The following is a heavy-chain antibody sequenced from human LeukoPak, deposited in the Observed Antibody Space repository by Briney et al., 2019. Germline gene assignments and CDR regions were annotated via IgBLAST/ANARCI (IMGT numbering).Heavy chain of an antibody. Sequence: SETLSLTCTVSGGSISSGGYYWSWIRQHPGKGLEWIGYIYYSGSTYYNPSLKSRVTISVDTFKNQFSLKLSSVTAADTAVYYCARRTSHGYYYFDYWGQGTLVTVSS. CDR1: GGSISSGGYY. V-gene: IGHV4-31*03. CDR2: IYYSGST. J-gene: IGHJ4*02. CDR3: ARRTSHGYYYFDY. D-gene: IGHD2-2*01.